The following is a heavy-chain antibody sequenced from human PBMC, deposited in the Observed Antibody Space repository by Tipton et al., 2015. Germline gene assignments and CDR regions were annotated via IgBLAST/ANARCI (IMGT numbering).Heavy chain of an antibody. Sequence: GSLRLSCVASGFTFSNYAMTWVRQLTGKGLEWVSVISDRGERPYYADSVEGRFTISRDNSKNTLYLQMNSLRAEDTAIYYCAKRHGVRGSGWYYSAMDVWGQGTTVTVSS. CDR2: ISDRGERP. J-gene: IGHJ6*02. CDR3: AKRHGVRGSGWYYSAMDV. CDR1: GFTFSNYA. D-gene: IGHD6-19*01. V-gene: IGHV3-23*01.